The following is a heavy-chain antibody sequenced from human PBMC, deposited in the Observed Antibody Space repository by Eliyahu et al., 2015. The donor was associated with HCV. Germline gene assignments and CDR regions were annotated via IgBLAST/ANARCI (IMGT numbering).Heavy chain of an antibody. V-gene: IGHV3-53*02. CDR3: ASRVDGQVGEFAY. CDR1: GFXVXTNY. D-gene: IGHD3-16*01. CDR2: XYSDGST. J-gene: IGHJ4*02. Sequence: EVQLVETGGGLIQPGGSLRLXCAXSGFXVXTNYVNWVRQAPGKGLEWVSIXYSDGSTFYADSVKGRFTISRDNSKNTLYLQMNSLRAEDTAVYYCASRVDGQVGEFAYWGRGTLVAVSS.